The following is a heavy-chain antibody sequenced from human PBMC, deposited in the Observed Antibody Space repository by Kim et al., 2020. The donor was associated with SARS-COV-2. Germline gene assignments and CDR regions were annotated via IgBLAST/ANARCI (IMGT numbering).Heavy chain of an antibody. J-gene: IGHJ5*02. Sequence: ASVKVSCKASGYAFMNFGISWVRQAPGKGLEWMGWISTYKGDRNYAQKFRGRLTMAADTSTNTAYMELGSLRSDDTAVYYCVRDLYDSGSYWDDCFDPWGQGTLVIVSS. CDR3: VRDLYDSGSYWDDCFDP. CDR1: GYAFMNFG. V-gene: IGHV1-18*01. D-gene: IGHD3-10*01. CDR2: ISTYKGDR.